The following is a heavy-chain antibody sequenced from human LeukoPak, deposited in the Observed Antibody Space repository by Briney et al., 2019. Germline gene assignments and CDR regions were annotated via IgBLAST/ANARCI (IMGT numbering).Heavy chain of an antibody. Sequence: ASVKVSCKASGYTFTGYYMHWVRQAPGQGLEWMGWINPNSGGTNYAQKFQGWVTMTRDTSISTAYMELSRLRSDDTAVYYCAREEGYCSGGSCRTYYFDYWGQGTLVTVSS. D-gene: IGHD2-15*01. CDR2: INPNSGGT. CDR1: GYTFTGYY. J-gene: IGHJ4*02. V-gene: IGHV1-2*04. CDR3: AREEGYCSGGSCRTYYFDY.